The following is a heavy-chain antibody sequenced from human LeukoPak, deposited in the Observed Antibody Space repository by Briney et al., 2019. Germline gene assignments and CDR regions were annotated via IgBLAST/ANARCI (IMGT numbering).Heavy chain of an antibody. Sequence: SETLSLTCAISGSSISSGYYWGWIRQPPGKGLEYIGSIHHSGSTYYSPSLKSRVTISVDMSKNQLSLKVTSVTAADTAVYYCARGGTRLQPDYWGQGTLGTVSS. CDR3: ARGGTRLQPDY. J-gene: IGHJ4*02. D-gene: IGHD4-11*01. CDR2: IHHSGST. CDR1: GSSISSGYY. V-gene: IGHV4-38-2*01.